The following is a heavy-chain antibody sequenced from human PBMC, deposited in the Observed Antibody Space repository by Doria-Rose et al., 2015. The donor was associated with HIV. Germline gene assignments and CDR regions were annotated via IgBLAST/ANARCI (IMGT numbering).Heavy chain of an antibody. V-gene: IGHV3-21*01. D-gene: IGHD3-10*01. Sequence: VQLVQFGGGLVRPGGSLRLSCATSGFAFSSHRINWVRQAPGKGLEWFSSISSTSAYIHYADSVRCRFTISRDNARNSLYLQMDSLRAEDTAIYYCATGVTLDYWGQGTLVAVSS. CDR2: ISSTSAYI. CDR3: ATGVTLDY. CDR1: GFAFSSHR. J-gene: IGHJ4*02.